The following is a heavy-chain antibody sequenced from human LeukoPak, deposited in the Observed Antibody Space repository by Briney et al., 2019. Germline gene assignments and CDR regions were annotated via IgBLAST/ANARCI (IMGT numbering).Heavy chain of an antibody. CDR1: EYSFTTYW. Sequence: GESLKISCKGSEYSFTTYWISWVRQLPGKGLEWMGIIYPGDSDTRYSPSFQGQVTISADKSISTAYLQWSSLKASDIAMYYCARVRPQDAFDIWGQGTMVTVSS. V-gene: IGHV5-51*01. CDR2: IYPGDSDT. CDR3: ARVRPQDAFDI. J-gene: IGHJ3*02.